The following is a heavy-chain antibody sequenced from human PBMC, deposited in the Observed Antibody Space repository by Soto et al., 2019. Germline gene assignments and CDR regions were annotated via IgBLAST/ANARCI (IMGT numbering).Heavy chain of an antibody. V-gene: IGHV1-58*01. J-gene: IGHJ4*02. CDR3: AAPHGRYSSSWYYFEY. CDR1: GFTFTNSA. D-gene: IGHD6-13*01. CDR2: DVVCSGNT. Sequence: KGSCKASGFTFTNSAVQGGLQARGQRLEWVGWDVVCSGNTKYPQKFQKRGNITRDMSTSTAYMELSSLRSEDPAVYYCAAPHGRYSSSWYYFEYWGQGTMVTVSS.